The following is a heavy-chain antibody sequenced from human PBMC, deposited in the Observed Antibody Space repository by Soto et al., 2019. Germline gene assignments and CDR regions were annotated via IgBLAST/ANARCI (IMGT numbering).Heavy chain of an antibody. CDR1: GFTFSSYA. V-gene: IGHV3-30-3*01. CDR3: VRDTSPYSSGWHNRHFDY. D-gene: IGHD6-19*01. Sequence: QVQLVESGGGVVQPGRSLRLSCAASGFTFSSYAMHWVRQAPGKGLEWVAVISYDGSNKYYADSVRGRFTISRDNSKTMXLQMNTLRGEDTALYYCVRDTSPYSSGWHNRHFDYWGQGTLVTVSS. CDR2: ISYDGSNK. J-gene: IGHJ4*02.